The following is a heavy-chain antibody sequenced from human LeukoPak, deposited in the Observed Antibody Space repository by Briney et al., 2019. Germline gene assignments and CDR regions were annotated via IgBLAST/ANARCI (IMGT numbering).Heavy chain of an antibody. CDR1: GGSISSYY. Sequence: SETLSLTCTVSGGSISSYYWSWIRQPPGKGLEWIGYIYCSGSTKYNPSLRSRVTISVDTSKNQFSLKLSSVTAADTAVYYCARENRVTLVRGVIDYWGQGTLVTVSS. CDR2: IYCSGST. D-gene: IGHD3-10*01. V-gene: IGHV4-59*01. CDR3: ARENRVTLVRGVIDY. J-gene: IGHJ4*02.